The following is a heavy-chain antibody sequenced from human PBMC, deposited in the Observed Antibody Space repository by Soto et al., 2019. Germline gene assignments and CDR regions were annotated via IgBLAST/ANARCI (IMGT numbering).Heavy chain of an antibody. CDR3: ARVFRYFDWLLLGDAFEI. Sequence: GGSLRLSCAASGFTFSSYAMHWVRQAPGKGLEYVSAISSNGGSTYYANSVKGRFTISSDNSKNTLYLQMGSLRAEDMAVYYCARVFRYFDWLLLGDAFEIWGQGTMVTV. CDR2: ISSNGGST. J-gene: IGHJ3*02. CDR1: GFTFSSYA. V-gene: IGHV3-64*01. D-gene: IGHD3-9*01.